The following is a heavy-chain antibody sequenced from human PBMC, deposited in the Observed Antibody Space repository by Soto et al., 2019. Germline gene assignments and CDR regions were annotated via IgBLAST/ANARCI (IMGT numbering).Heavy chain of an antibody. J-gene: IGHJ2*01. V-gene: IGHV1-69*12. Sequence: QVQLVQSGAEVKKPGSSVKVSCKASGGTFSSYAISWVRQAPGQGLEWLGGIIPIFGTANYAQKFQGRVTITADESTSTAYMELSSLRSEDTAVYYCARRNYDPRRNWYFDLWGRGTLVTVSS. D-gene: IGHD3-3*01. CDR2: IIPIFGTA. CDR3: ARRNYDPRRNWYFDL. CDR1: GGTFSSYA.